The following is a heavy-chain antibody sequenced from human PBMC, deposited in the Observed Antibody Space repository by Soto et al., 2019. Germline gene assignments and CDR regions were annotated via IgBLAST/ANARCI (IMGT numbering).Heavy chain of an antibody. CDR2: ISWNSGSI. CDR3: AKDEFYGDYVRGAFDI. J-gene: IGHJ3*02. CDR1: GFTFDDYA. Sequence: ESGGGLVQPGRSLRLSCAASGFTFDDYAMHWVRQAPGKGLEWVSGISWNSGSIGYADSVKGRFTISRDNAKNSLYLQMNSLRAEDTALYYCAKDEFYGDYVRGAFDIWGQGTMVTVSS. D-gene: IGHD4-17*01. V-gene: IGHV3-9*01.